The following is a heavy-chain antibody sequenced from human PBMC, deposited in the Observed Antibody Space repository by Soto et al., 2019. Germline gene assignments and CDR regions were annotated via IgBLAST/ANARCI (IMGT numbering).Heavy chain of an antibody. CDR3: ATITMMT. Sequence: GGSLRLSCAASGLTCSDYYMRWIRQAPGKGLEWLSYISGSSDNTNYADSVKGRFTISRDNAKKSLYLEMNSLRAEDTAVYYCATITMMTWGQGTLVTVSS. D-gene: IGHD3-22*01. V-gene: IGHV3-11*06. CDR1: GLTCSDYY. J-gene: IGHJ5*02. CDR2: ISGSSDNT.